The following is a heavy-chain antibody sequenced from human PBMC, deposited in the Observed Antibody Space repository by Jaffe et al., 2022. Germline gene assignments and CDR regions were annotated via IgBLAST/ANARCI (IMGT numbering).Heavy chain of an antibody. CDR3: VRPITMVRDTGGGPGGSGDY. Sequence: EVQLVQSGAEVKKPGESLKISCKGSGYSFTSYWIGWVRQMPGKGLEWMGIIYPGDSDTRYSPSFQGQVTISADKSISTAYLQWSSLKASDTAMYYCVRPITMVRDTGGGPGGSGDYWGQGTLVTVSS. CDR2: IYPGDSDT. V-gene: IGHV5-51*03. CDR1: GYSFTSYW. D-gene: IGHD3-10*01. J-gene: IGHJ4*02.